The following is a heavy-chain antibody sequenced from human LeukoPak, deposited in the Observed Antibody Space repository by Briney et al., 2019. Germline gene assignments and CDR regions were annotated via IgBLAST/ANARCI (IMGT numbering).Heavy chain of an antibody. CDR1: GFTFDDYA. V-gene: IGHV3-9*03. Sequence: SLRLSCAASGFTFDDYAMHWVRQAPGKGLEWVSGISWNSGSIGYADSVKGRFTTSRDNAKNSLYLQMNSLRAEDMALYYCAKDLHSIAVAGPSTIFDYWGQGTLVTVSS. CDR2: ISWNSGSI. J-gene: IGHJ4*02. CDR3: AKDLHSIAVAGPSTIFDY. D-gene: IGHD6-19*01.